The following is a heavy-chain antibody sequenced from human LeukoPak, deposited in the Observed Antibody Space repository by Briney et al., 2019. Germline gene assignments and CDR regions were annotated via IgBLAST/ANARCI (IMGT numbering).Heavy chain of an antibody. CDR1: GGSGNSDNYY. J-gene: IGHJ3*01. V-gene: IGHV4-61*02. Sequence: SQTLSLTCTVSGGSGNSDNYYWTWIRQPAGRGLEWIGRIYTSGSTNYNPSLKSRATISVDTYQNQFSLRPPSVPAADTAVYSXARGGAYCGGDCYSDDAFXXWGPGTMVT. CDR3: ARGGAYCGGDCYSDDAFXX. CDR2: IYTSGST. D-gene: IGHD2-21*02.